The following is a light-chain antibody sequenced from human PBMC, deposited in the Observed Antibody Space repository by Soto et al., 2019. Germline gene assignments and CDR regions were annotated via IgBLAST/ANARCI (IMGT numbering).Light chain of an antibody. CDR3: HQRQSWPRT. CDR1: QSVSSY. Sequence: IVLTQSPATLSLSPGERATLSCRASQSVSSYLAWYQQKPGQAPRLLIYGASSRATAIPGRFSGSGSGTDFTLTISSLEPEDFAVYYCHQRQSWPRTFGQGTKVDIK. V-gene: IGKV3-11*01. CDR2: GAS. J-gene: IGKJ1*01.